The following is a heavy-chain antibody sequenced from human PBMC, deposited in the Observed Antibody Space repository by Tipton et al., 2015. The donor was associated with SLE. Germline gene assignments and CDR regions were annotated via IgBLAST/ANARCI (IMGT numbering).Heavy chain of an antibody. Sequence: SLRLSCAASGFTFSSYAMSWVRQAPGKGLEWVANIKQDGSEKYYVDSVKGRFTISRDNAKNSLYLQMNSLRAEDTAVYYCAREGGGRSSSWPDYWGQGTLVTVSS. CDR3: AREGGGRSSSWPDY. CDR2: IKQDGSEK. V-gene: IGHV3-7*01. CDR1: GFTFSSYA. D-gene: IGHD6-13*01. J-gene: IGHJ4*02.